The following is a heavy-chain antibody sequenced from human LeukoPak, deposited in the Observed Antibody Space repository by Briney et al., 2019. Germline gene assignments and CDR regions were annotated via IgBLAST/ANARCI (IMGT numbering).Heavy chain of an antibody. CDR1: GFTFSSYA. Sequence: PGRSLRLSCAAPGFTFSSYAMHWVRQAPGKGLEWVAVISYDGSNKYYADSVKGRFTISRDNAKNPLYPQMNSLRAEDTAVYYCARDIVVVPLVMGWFDPWGQGTLVTVSS. CDR2: ISYDGSNK. V-gene: IGHV3-30*04. J-gene: IGHJ5*02. D-gene: IGHD2-2*01. CDR3: ARDIVVVPLVMGWFDP.